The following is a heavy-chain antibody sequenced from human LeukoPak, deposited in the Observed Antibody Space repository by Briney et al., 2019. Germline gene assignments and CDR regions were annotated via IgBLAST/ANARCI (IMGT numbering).Heavy chain of an antibody. J-gene: IGHJ3*02. Sequence: GESLKISCKGPGYSFTSYWIGWVRQMPGKGLEWMGIIYPGDSDTRYSPSFQGQVTISADKSISTAYLQWSSLKASDTAMYYCARQATYSSSYDAFDIWGQGTMVTVSS. V-gene: IGHV5-51*01. CDR3: ARQATYSSSYDAFDI. D-gene: IGHD6-6*01. CDR2: IYPGDSDT. CDR1: GYSFTSYW.